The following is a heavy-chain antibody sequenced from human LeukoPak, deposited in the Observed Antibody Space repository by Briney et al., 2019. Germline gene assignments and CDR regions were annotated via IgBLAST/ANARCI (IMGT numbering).Heavy chain of an antibody. CDR1: GDSVSSNSAT. D-gene: IGHD3-22*01. CDR3: ARWGSGDSSGPPWFDP. V-gene: IGHV6-1*01. Sequence: SQTLSLTCAISGDSVSSNSATWTWIRQSPSRGLEWLGRTFYRSNWYNDYALSVKSRITIHPDTSKNQFSLKLSSVTAADTAVYYCARWGSGDSSGPPWFDPWGQGTLVTVSS. J-gene: IGHJ5*02. CDR2: TFYRSNWYN.